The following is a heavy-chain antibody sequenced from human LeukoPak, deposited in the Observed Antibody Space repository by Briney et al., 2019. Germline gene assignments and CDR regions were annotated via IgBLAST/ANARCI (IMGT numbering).Heavy chain of an antibody. CDR2: ISGSGGST. Sequence: GGSLRLSCAASGFTFSSYAMSWVRQAPGKGLEWVSAISGSGGSTYYADSVKGRFTISRDNSKNTLYLQMNSLRAEDTAVYYCAKGKNDYGDLFLDYWGQGTLVTVSS. D-gene: IGHD4-17*01. V-gene: IGHV3-23*01. CDR1: GFTFSSYA. CDR3: AKGKNDYGDLFLDY. J-gene: IGHJ4*02.